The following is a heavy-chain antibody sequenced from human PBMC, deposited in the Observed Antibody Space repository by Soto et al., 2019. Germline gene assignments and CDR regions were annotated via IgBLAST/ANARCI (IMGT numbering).Heavy chain of an antibody. V-gene: IGHV3-33*01. J-gene: IGHJ4*02. Sequence: QVQLVESGGGVVQPGRSLRLSCVASGFTFSTYSMHWVRQAPGKGLEWVALTWHDGSNKYYADSVKGRFTISRDNSKNTLYLQMNSLRAEDTAVYYCARDLGYSNGHQFDYWGQGTLVTVSS. D-gene: IGHD4-4*01. CDR1: GFTFSTYS. CDR2: TWHDGSNK. CDR3: ARDLGYSNGHQFDY.